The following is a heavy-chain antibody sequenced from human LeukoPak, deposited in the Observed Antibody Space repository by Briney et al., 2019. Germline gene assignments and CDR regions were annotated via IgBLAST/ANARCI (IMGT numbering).Heavy chain of an antibody. Sequence: GGSLRLSCAASRFTFSSHSMNWVRQAPGKGLEWVSSISPSGNYIYYADSLEGRFTISRDNAKNSLYLQMNSLRAEDTAVYYCARDLSSSTSCYSYWGQGTLVTVSS. CDR2: ISPSGNYI. CDR1: RFTFSSHS. CDR3: ARDLSSSTSCYSY. D-gene: IGHD2-2*01. V-gene: IGHV3-21*01. J-gene: IGHJ4*02.